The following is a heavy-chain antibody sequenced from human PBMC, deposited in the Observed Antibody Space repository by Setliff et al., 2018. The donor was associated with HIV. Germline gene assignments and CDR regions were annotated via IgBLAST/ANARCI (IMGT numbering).Heavy chain of an antibody. V-gene: IGHV4-39*07. J-gene: IGHJ4*02. CDR1: GGSISSFSYY. D-gene: IGHD6-19*01. CDR2: IFHTGNT. CDR3: ASHIAVGPLRYFDY. Sequence: PSETLSLTCTVSGGSISSFSYYWGWIRQPPGKGPEWIGSIFHTGNTYYNPSLKSRVTIAVEASKNQVSLKLTSVTAADTAVYYCASHIAVGPLRYFDYWGQGTPVTVSS.